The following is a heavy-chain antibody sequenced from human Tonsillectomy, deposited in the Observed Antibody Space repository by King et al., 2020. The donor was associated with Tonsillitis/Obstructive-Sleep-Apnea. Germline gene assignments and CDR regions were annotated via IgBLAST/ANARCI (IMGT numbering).Heavy chain of an antibody. CDR2: IYSSGSI. J-gene: IGHJ3*02. D-gene: IGHD3-3*01. V-gene: IGHV4-59*01. Sequence: VQLQESGPGLVKSSETLSLTCTVSGGSISSYYWSWIRQPPGKGLEWIGYIYSSGSINYNPSLQSRVTLSVDTSKNQFSLKLSSVTAADTAVYYCAGGTTYYDFWSGSVAFDIWGQGTMVTVSS. CDR3: AGGTTYYDFWSGSVAFDI. CDR1: GGSISSYY.